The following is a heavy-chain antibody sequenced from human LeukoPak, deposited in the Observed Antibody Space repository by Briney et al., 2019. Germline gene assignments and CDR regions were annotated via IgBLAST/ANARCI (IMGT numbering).Heavy chain of an antibody. D-gene: IGHD3/OR15-3a*01. Sequence: GGSLRLSCAASGFTFSDYIMDWVRQAPGKGLEWVGLIRDSGEAFYADFARGRFAISRDESENTLYLQMNSLRVEDTAVYFCARDRAANQDWVEFDPWGQGTPVIVSS. J-gene: IGHJ5*02. CDR1: GFTFSDYI. V-gene: IGHV3-66*03. CDR2: IRDSGEA. CDR3: ARDRAANQDWVEFDP.